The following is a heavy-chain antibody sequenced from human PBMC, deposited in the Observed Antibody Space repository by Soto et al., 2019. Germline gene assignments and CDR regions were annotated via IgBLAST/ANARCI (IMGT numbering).Heavy chain of an antibody. D-gene: IGHD1-26*01. V-gene: IGHV1-8*01. CDR1: GYSFTGLD. Sequence: QVQLVQSGAEARVPGASVKVSCKASGYSFTGLDINWVRQTTGQGLEWMGWMEPSSGRTGYAQKFQGRVTMNRDTSINTAYMELSSLTSDDTAFYYCARGVTAGVDYWGQVTLVTVSS. CDR2: MEPSSGRT. CDR3: ARGVTAGVDY. J-gene: IGHJ4*02.